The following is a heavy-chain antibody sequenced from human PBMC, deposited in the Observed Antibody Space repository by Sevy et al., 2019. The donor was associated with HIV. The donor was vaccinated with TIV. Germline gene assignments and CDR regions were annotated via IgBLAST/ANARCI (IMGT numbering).Heavy chain of an antibody. D-gene: IGHD6-19*01. J-gene: IGHJ4*02. CDR3: ARIPGYTSGWHNPSYYIDY. CDR1: GGTFSSYA. CDR2: IIPILGIV. Sequence: ASVKVSCKASGGTFSSYAISWVRQAPGQGLEWMGRIIPILGIVNYAQKFQGRVTINADKSTSTAYMELRSLISDDTAVYYCARIPGYTSGWHNPSYYIDYWGQGTLVTVSS. V-gene: IGHV1-69*04.